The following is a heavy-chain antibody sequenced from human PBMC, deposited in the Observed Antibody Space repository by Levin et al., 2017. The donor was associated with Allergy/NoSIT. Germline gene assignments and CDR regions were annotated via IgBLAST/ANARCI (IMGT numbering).Heavy chain of an antibody. D-gene: IGHD6-6*01. J-gene: IGHJ6*02. V-gene: IGHV4-4*07. CDR1: GGSISSYY. CDR2: IYTSGST. Sequence: SQTLSLTCTVSGGSISSYYWSWIRQPAGKGLEWIGRIYTSGSTNYNPSLKSRVTMSVDTSKNQFSLKLTSVTAADTAVYYCAQLAPYYNYGMDVWGQGTTVTVSS. CDR3: AQLAPYYNYGMDV.